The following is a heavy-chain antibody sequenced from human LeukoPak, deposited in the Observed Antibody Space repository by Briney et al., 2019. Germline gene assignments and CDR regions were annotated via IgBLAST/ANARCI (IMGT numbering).Heavy chain of an antibody. V-gene: IGHV3-21*01. CDR2: ISSSSSYI. D-gene: IGHD2-15*01. CDR1: GFTFSSYS. J-gene: IGHJ6*03. CDR3: ARGDRYCSGGSCWDDYYYMDV. Sequence: PGGSLRLSCAASGFTFSSYSMNWVRQAPGKGLEWVTSISSSSSYIYYADSVKGRFTISRDNAKNSLYLQMNSLRAEDTAVYYCARGDRYCSGGSCWDDYYYMDVWGKGTTVTVSS.